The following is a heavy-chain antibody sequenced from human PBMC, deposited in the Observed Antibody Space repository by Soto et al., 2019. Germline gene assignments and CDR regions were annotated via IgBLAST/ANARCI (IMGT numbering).Heavy chain of an antibody. CDR1: GGSISSGGYY. CDR2: IYYSGST. CDR3: ARLGLADRSEAGPYYGMDV. D-gene: IGHD6-19*01. Sequence: SETLSLTCTVSGGSISSGGYYWSWIRQHPGKGLEWIGYIYYSGSTYYSPSLKSRVTISVDTSKNQFSLKLSSVTAADTAVYYCARLGLADRSEAGPYYGMDVWGQGTTVTVSS. J-gene: IGHJ6*02. V-gene: IGHV4-31*03.